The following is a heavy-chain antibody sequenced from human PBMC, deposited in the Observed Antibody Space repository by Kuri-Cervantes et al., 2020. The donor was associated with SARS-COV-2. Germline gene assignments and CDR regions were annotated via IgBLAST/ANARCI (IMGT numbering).Heavy chain of an antibody. D-gene: IGHD2-2*02. CDR2: INPNSGGT. J-gene: IGHJ4*02. V-gene: IGHV1-2*02. CDR1: GYTFTDYY. Sequence: ASVKVSCKASGYTFTDYYMHWVRQAPGQGLEWMGWINPNSGGTNYTQKFQGRVTMTRDTSISTGYMDLSRLRSDDTAVYYCARGGDCSSTSCYISRLFDYWAREPWSPSPQ. CDR3: ARGGDCSSTSCYISRLFDY.